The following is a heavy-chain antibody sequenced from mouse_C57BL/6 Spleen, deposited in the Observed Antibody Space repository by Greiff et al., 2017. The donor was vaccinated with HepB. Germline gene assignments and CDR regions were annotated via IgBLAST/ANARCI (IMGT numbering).Heavy chain of an antibody. CDR2: IDPSDSYT. Sequence: QVQLQQPGAELVKPGASVKLSCKASGYTFTSYWMQWVKQRPGQGLEWIGEIDPSDSYTNYNQKFKGKATLTVDTSSSTAYMQLSSLTSEDSAVYYCARSVDSSGYPFAYWGQGTLVTVSA. V-gene: IGHV1-50*01. D-gene: IGHD3-2*02. CDR1: GYTFTSYW. CDR3: ARSVDSSGYPFAY. J-gene: IGHJ3*01.